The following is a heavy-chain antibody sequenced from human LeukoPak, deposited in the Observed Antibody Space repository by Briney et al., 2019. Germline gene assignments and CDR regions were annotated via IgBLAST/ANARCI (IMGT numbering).Heavy chain of an antibody. CDR1: GFNFANHA. D-gene: IGHD2-21*02. CDR2: ISGGGDIT. V-gene: IGHV3-23*01. Sequence: GGSLRLSCAASGFNFANHAVSWVRQTPGKGLEWVSAISGGGDITYYADSVKGRFTISRNNSKDTLFLQMHSLRPGDTAVYYCVREDTPATANYWGQGTLVTISS. J-gene: IGHJ4*02. CDR3: VREDTPATANY.